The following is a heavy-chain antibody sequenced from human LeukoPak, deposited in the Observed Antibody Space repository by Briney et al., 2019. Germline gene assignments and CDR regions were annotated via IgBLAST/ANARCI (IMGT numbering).Heavy chain of an antibody. Sequence: AGGSLRLSCAASGFTFSNAWMSWVRQAPGKGLEWVSVIYSGGSTYYADSVKGRFTISRDNSKNTLYLQMNSLRAEDTAVYYCARDRSVAAAGIDYWGQGTLVTVSS. CDR1: GFTFSNAW. CDR2: IYSGGST. V-gene: IGHV3-66*02. J-gene: IGHJ4*02. CDR3: ARDRSVAAAGIDY. D-gene: IGHD6-13*01.